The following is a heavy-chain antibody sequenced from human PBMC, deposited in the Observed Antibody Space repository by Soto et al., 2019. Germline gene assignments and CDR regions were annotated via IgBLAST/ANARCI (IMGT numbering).Heavy chain of an antibody. J-gene: IGHJ4*02. D-gene: IGHD4-17*01. CDR3: ATHPPYGPLDH. CDR1: GGSVSTDTYY. Sequence: SETLSLACTVSGGSVSTDTYYWTWIRQPPGKGLEWIGNVYYTENTYYNPSLKSRVTISVDTSKNQFSLRLTSVTAADTAVYYRATHPPYGPLDHWGQGTLVTVSS. CDR2: VYYTENT. V-gene: IGHV4-39*01.